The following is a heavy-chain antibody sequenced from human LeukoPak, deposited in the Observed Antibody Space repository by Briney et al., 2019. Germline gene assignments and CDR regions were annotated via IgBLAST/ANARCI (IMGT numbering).Heavy chain of an antibody. CDR2: IDKKDNFYAT. CDR3: TRDSGTYNWLDP. V-gene: IGHV3-73*01. Sequence: PGGSLRLSCAASGFTFSGSAIHWVRQSSGKGLEWVGHIDKKDNFYATTSAASVTGRFTISRDDSKNTEYLQMNSLKTEDTALYYCTRDSGTYNWLDPWGQGTLVTVSS. D-gene: IGHD1-26*01. J-gene: IGHJ5*02. CDR1: GFTFSGSA.